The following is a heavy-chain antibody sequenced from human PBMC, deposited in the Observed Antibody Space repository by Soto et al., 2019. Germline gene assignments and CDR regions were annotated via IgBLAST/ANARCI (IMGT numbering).Heavy chain of an antibody. CDR1: GYTFTSYG. Sequence: GPVKVSCKASGYTFTSYGISWVRQAPGQGLEWMGWISAYNGNTNYAQKLQGRVTMTTDTSTSTAYMELRSLRSDDTAVYYCARDSPIFGSSSSISNWFDPWGQGTLVTVSS. CDR2: ISAYNGNT. D-gene: IGHD6-6*01. CDR3: ARDSPIFGSSSSISNWFDP. V-gene: IGHV1-18*01. J-gene: IGHJ5*02.